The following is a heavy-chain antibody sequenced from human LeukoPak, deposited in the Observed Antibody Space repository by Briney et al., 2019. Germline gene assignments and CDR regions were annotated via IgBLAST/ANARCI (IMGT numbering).Heavy chain of an antibody. CDR3: ATIPRGYSYGYPTFDY. Sequence: ASVKVSCKVSGYTLTELSMHWVRQAPGKGLEWMGGLDPEDGETIYAQKFQGRVTMTEDTSTDTAYMELSSLRSEDTAVYYCATIPRGYSYGYPTFDYWGQGTLVTVSS. J-gene: IGHJ4*02. CDR2: LDPEDGET. V-gene: IGHV1-24*01. D-gene: IGHD5-18*01. CDR1: GYTLTELS.